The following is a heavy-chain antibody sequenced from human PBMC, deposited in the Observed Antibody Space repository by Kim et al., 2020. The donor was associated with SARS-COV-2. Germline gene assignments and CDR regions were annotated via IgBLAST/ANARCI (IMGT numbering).Heavy chain of an antibody. J-gene: IGHJ6*02. D-gene: IGHD5-18*01. V-gene: IGHV4-59*01. CDR3: ARDRGYSYGYAPYYYGMDV. Sequence: SRVTISVDTSKNQFSLKLSSVTAADTAVYYCARDRGYSYGYAPYYYGMDVWGQGTTVTVSS.